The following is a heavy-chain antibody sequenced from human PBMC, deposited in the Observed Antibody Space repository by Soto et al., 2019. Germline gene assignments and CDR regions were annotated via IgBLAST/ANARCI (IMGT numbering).Heavy chain of an antibody. CDR1: GYTFTSYY. J-gene: IGHJ5*02. Sequence: QVQLVQSGAEVKKPGASVKVSCKASGYTFTSYYMHWVRQAPGQGLEWMGIINPSGGSTSYAQKFQGRVTMNRDTYTSTVYMELSSLRSEDTAVYYCARDSAADNWFDPWGQGNLGTVSS. D-gene: IGHD6-13*01. CDR2: INPSGGST. CDR3: ARDSAADNWFDP. V-gene: IGHV1-46*01.